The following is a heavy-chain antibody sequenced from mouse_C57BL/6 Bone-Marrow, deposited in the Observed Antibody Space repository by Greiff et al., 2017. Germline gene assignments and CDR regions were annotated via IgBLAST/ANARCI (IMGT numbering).Heavy chain of an antibody. CDR3: ARRGTTVQFAY. J-gene: IGHJ3*01. Sequence: EVQLQQSGGDLVKPGGSLKLSCAASGFTFSSYGMSWVRQTPDKRLEWVATISSGGSYTYYPDSVKGRFTISRDNAKNTLYLQMSILKSEDTAMYYCARRGTTVQFAYWGQGTLVTVSA. CDR1: GFTFSSYG. D-gene: IGHD1-1*01. V-gene: IGHV5-6*01. CDR2: ISSGGSYT.